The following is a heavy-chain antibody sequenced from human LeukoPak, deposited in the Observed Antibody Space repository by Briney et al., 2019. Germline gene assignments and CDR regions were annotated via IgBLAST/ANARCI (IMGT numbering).Heavy chain of an antibody. CDR3: ATGWSHHDY. J-gene: IGHJ4*02. Sequence: GGSLRLSCAASGXTFSRYWMSWVRQAPGKGQEWVANIKEDGSEKYSVDSVKGRFTISRDNTKNSLFLEVNSLRAEDTAVYYCATGWSHHDYWGQGTLVTVSS. CDR2: IKEDGSEK. D-gene: IGHD3-3*01. V-gene: IGHV3-7*01. CDR1: GXTFSRYW.